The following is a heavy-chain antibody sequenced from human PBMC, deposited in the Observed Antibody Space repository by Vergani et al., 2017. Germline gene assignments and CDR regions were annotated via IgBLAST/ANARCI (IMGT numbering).Heavy chain of an antibody. CDR3: ARDGPGDPPDCSGGSCFNWYFDL. D-gene: IGHD2-15*01. CDR1: GGSISSYY. V-gene: IGHV4-59*01. CDR2: IYYSGST. Sequence: QVQLQESGPGLVKPSETLSLTCTVSGGSISSYYWSWIRQPPGKGLEWIGYIYYSGSTNYNPSLKSRVTISVDTSKNQFSLKLSSVTAADTAVYYCARDGPGDPPDCSGGSCFNWYFDLWGRGPLVTVSS. J-gene: IGHJ2*01.